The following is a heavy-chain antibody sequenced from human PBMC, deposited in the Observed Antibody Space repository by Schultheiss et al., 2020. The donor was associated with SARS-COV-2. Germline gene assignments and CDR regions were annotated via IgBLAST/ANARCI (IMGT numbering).Heavy chain of an antibody. CDR3: ARGCGNDAFDI. D-gene: IGHD1-26*01. V-gene: IGHV3-30*04. Sequence: SCAASGFTFSSYAMSWVRQAPGKGLEWVAVISYDGSNKYYADSVKGRFTISRDNSKNTLYLQMNSLRAEDTAVYYCARGCGNDAFDIWGQGTMVTVSS. CDR2: ISYDGSNK. J-gene: IGHJ3*02. CDR1: GFTFSSYA.